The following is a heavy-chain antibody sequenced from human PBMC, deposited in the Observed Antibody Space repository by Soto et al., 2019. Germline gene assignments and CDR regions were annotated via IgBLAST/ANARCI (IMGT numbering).Heavy chain of an antibody. CDR1: GGSISNFY. J-gene: IGHJ4*02. V-gene: IGHV4-59*01. D-gene: IGHD2-8*01. CDR2: ISYSGNT. Sequence: TSETLSLTCTVSGGSISNFYWSWIRQPPGKGLEWIGYISYSGNTNYNPSLKSRVSISVDTSKNQLPLNLTSVTAADTAVYYCARAPMVLSRSYFDSWGQGTTVTVSS. CDR3: ARAPMVLSRSYFDS.